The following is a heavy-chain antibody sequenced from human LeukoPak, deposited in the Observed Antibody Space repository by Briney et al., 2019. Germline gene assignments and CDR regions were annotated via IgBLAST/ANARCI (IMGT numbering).Heavy chain of an antibody. D-gene: IGHD1-26*01. CDR1: GFTFSSYA. Sequence: GRSLTLSWAASGFTFSSYAMSWVRQAPGKGLEWDSATSSSGSSTYYADSVTGRFTIYTHTCKHTLYLQMNSLRADDPAISYRGSDAIVGSTSDFWGQGTLVTVSS. J-gene: IGHJ4*02. CDR3: GSDAIVGSTSDF. V-gene: IGHV3-23*01. CDR2: TSSSGSST.